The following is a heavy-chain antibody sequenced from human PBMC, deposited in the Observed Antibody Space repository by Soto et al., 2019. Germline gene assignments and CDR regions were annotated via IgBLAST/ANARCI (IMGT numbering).Heavy chain of an antibody. CDR1: GGSFSGYY. CDR3: ASKEYSSSSNYYYYYYMDV. J-gene: IGHJ6*03. V-gene: IGHV4-34*01. CDR2: INHSGST. Sequence: SETLSLTCAVYGGSFSGYYWSWIRQPPGKGLEWIGEINHSGSTNYNPSLKSRVTISVDTSKNQFSLKLSSVTAADTAVYYCASKEYSSSSNYYYYYYMDVWGKGTTVTVSS. D-gene: IGHD6-6*01.